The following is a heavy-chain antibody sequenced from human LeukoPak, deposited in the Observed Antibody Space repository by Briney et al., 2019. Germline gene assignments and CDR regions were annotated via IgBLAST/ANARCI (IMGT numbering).Heavy chain of an antibody. CDR2: IRQDGSDK. CDR3: ARASPLYYYYGMDV. Sequence: TGGSLRLSCAASGFTFSSYWMSWVRQAPGKGLEWVANIRQDGSDKYYVDSVKGRFTISRDNAKNSLYLQMNSLRAEDTAVYYCARASPLYYYYGMDVWGQGTTVTVSS. V-gene: IGHV3-7*01. J-gene: IGHJ6*02. CDR1: GFTFSSYW.